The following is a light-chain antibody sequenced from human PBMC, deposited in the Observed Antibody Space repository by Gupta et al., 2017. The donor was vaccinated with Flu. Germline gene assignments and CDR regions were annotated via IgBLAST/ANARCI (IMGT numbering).Light chain of an antibody. CDR2: AAS. J-gene: IGKJ1*01. CDR1: QSISSY. Sequence: PSSLSASVGDRVTVTCRASQSISSYLNWYQQKQGKAPRLLINAASSLQSGVPSRFSGSGSGTDFTLTINSLQPEDFATYYCQQSYSSPQTFGQGTKVEMK. V-gene: IGKV1-39*01. CDR3: QQSYSSPQT.